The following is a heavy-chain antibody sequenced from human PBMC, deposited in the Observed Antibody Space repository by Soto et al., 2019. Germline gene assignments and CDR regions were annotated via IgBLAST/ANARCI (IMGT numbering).Heavy chain of an antibody. CDR2: ISYDGSNK. V-gene: IGHV3-30-3*01. D-gene: IGHD3-16*02. J-gene: IGHJ6*02. CDR1: GFTFSSYA. CDR3: AREVSLYYYGMDV. Sequence: PGGSLRLSCAASGFTFSSYAMHWVRQAPGKGLEWVAVISYDGSNKYYADSVKGRFTISRDNSKNTLYLQMNSLRAEDTAVYYCAREVSLYYYGMDVWGQGTTVTVSS.